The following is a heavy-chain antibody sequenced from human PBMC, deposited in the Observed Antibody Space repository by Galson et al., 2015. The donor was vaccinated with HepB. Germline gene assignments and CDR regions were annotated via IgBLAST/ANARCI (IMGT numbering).Heavy chain of an antibody. CDR3: ARDWGYCSGGSCYFFDY. V-gene: IGHV3-33*08. Sequence: SLRLSCAASGLTFSSYGMHWVRQAPGKGLEWVAVIWYDGSNKYYADSVKGRFTISRDNSKNTLYLQMNSLRAEDTAVYYCARDWGYCSGGSCYFFDYWGQGTLVTVSS. J-gene: IGHJ4*02. CDR1: GLTFSSYG. CDR2: IWYDGSNK. D-gene: IGHD2-15*01.